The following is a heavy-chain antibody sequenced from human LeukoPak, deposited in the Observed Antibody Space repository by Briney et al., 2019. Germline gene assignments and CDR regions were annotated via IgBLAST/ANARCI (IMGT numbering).Heavy chain of an antibody. J-gene: IGHJ6*03. CDR3: ASRPIAAANYYYYYYMDV. D-gene: IGHD6-13*01. CDR2: IIPIFGTA. V-gene: IGHV1-69*05. CDR1: EGIFSSYA. Sequence: SVKVSCKASEGIFSSYAISWVRQAPGQGLEWMGGIIPIFGTANYAQKFQGRVTITTDESTSTAYMELSSLRSEDTAVYYCASRPIAAANYYYYYYMDVWGKGTTVTVSS.